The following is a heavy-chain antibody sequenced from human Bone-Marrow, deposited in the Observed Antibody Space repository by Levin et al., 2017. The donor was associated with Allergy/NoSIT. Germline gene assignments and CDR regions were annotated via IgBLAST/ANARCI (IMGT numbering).Heavy chain of an antibody. D-gene: IGHD6-19*01. V-gene: IGHV1-2*04. CDR1: GYTFTGYY. CDR3: ARSSVAGSRYMGY. Sequence: GESLKISCKASGYTFTGYYMHWVRQAPGQGLEWMGWINPNSGGTNYAQKFQGWVTMTRDTSISTAYMELSRLRSDDTAVYYCARSSVAGSRYMGYWGQGTLVTVSS. J-gene: IGHJ4*02. CDR2: INPNSGGT.